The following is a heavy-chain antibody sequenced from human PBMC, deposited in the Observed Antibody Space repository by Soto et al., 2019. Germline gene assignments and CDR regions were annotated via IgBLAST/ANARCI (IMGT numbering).Heavy chain of an antibody. J-gene: IGHJ4*02. CDR3: ARLGFDY. CDR1: GFTFSSYS. CDR2: ISFSSNTI. V-gene: IGHV3-48*02. Sequence: EVQLVESGGGLVQPGGSLRLSCAASGFTFSSYSMNWVRQAPGKGLEWVSDISFSSNTIHYADSVKGRFTISRDNAKNLLYLQMNSLKDDDTAVYYCARLGFDYWGQGTLVTVSS.